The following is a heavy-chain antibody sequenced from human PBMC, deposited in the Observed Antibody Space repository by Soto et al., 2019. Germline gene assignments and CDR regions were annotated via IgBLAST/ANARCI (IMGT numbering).Heavy chain of an antibody. D-gene: IGHD1-26*01. CDR1: GFTFSGSE. V-gene: IGHV3-48*03. CDR2: IHPRNQPI. Sequence: GGSLRLSCAASGFTFSGSEMSWVRQAQGKGLEWVSYIHPRNQPITNAEDKKGQFTISRDNAKNSQDLEMSCLRAEDPAVYYCAIRASRWGQGTMVTVSS. CDR3: AIRASR. J-gene: IGHJ3*01.